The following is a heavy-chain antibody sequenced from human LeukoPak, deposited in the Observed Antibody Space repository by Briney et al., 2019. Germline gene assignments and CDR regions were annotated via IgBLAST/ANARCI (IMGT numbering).Heavy chain of an antibody. CDR1: GGTFSSYA. CDR2: IIPIFGTA. J-gene: IGHJ5*02. V-gene: IGHV1-69*13. D-gene: IGHD6-13*01. Sequence: SVKVSCKASGGTFSSYAISWVRQAPGQGLEWMGGIIPIFGTANYAQKFQGRVTITADESTSTAYMELSSLRSEDTAVYYCASLPIGSSWSVGXXXPWGXXXXXT. CDR3: ASLPIGSSWSVGXXXP.